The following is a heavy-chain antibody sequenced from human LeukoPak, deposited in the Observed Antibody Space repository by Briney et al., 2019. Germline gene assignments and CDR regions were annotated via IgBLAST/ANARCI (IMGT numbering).Heavy chain of an antibody. J-gene: IGHJ4*02. CDR2: INPNSGGT. Sequence: ASVKVSCKASGYTFTGYYMHWVRQAPGQGIEWVGWINPNSGGTNYAQKFQGRVTMTRDTSISTAYMELSRLRSDYTAVYYCARERIQDELLWAYWGQGTLVTVSS. CDR1: GYTFTGYY. D-gene: IGHD2-2*01. CDR3: ARERIQDELLWAY. V-gene: IGHV1-2*02.